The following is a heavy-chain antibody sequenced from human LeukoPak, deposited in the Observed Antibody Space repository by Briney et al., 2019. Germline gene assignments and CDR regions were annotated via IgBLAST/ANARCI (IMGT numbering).Heavy chain of an antibody. CDR2: ISSSSSCI. CDR1: GFSFSNYG. CDR3: ARCRNGYRNDVFDI. D-gene: IGHD5-24*01. V-gene: IGHV3-21*01. Sequence: GGSLRLSCAASGFSFSNYGMNWVRQAPGKGLEWVSLISSSSSCIYYADSVKGRFTISRDNANNSLYLQMSSLRAEDTAVYYCARCRNGYRNDVFDIWGQGTMVTVSS. J-gene: IGHJ3*02.